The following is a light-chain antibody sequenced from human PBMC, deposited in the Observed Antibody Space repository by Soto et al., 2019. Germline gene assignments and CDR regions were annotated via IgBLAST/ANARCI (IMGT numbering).Light chain of an antibody. Sequence: DIQMTQSPSTLSASVGDRVTITCRASQSISSWLAWYQQKPGKAPKLLIYDASSLESGVPSRFSGSGSRTEFTLTISSLQPDDFATYYCQQYNSYSLTFGQGTKVDIK. V-gene: IGKV1-5*01. J-gene: IGKJ1*01. CDR3: QQYNSYSLT. CDR2: DAS. CDR1: QSISSW.